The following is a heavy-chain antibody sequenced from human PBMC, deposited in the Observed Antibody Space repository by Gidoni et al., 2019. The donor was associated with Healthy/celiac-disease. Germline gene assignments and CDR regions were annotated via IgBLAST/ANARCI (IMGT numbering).Heavy chain of an antibody. Sequence: QVQLQESGPGLVKPSETLSLTCTVPGGSISSSYWSWIRQPPGKGLEWIGYIYYSGSTNYNPSLKSRVTISVDTSKNQFSLKLSSVTAADTAVYYCARVGTRPYYDFWSARKGNYYYYGMDVWGQGTTVTVSS. CDR2: IYYSGST. D-gene: IGHD3-3*01. J-gene: IGHJ6*02. V-gene: IGHV4-59*01. CDR3: ARVGTRPYYDFWSARKGNYYYYGMDV. CDR1: GGSISSSY.